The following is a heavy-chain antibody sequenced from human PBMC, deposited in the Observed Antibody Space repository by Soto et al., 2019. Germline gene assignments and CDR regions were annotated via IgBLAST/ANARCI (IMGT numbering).Heavy chain of an antibody. CDR3: ARDPRITAAGTVWFDP. Sequence: GGSRRLSCAASGFTFSSYSMNWVRQAPGKGLEWVSSISSSSSYIYYADSVKGRFTISRDNAKNSLYLQMHSLRAEDTAVYYCARDPRITAAGTVWFDPWGQGTLVTVSS. V-gene: IGHV3-21*01. J-gene: IGHJ5*02. CDR2: ISSSSSYI. D-gene: IGHD6-13*01. CDR1: GFTFSSYS.